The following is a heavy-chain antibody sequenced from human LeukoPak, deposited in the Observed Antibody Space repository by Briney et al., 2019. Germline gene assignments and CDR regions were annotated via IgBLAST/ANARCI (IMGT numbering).Heavy chain of an antibody. D-gene: IGHD6-6*01. CDR3: ARGLKEYYYFDY. V-gene: IGHV1-2*04. Sequence: ASVKVSCKASGYTFTGYYMHWVRQAPGQGLEWMGWINPNSGGTNYAQKFRGWVTMTRDTSISTAYMELSRLRSDDTAVYYCARGLKEYYYFDYWGQGTLVTVSS. CDR1: GYTFTGYY. J-gene: IGHJ4*02. CDR2: INPNSGGT.